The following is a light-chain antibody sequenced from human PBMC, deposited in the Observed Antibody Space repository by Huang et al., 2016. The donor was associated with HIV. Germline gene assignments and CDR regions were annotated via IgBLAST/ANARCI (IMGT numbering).Light chain of an antibody. CDR2: EAS. CDR3: QQYNDWSAVT. Sequence: EIVMTQSLATLSVSPGERATLSCRASQNIGGSLAWYQKKPGQAPRLRIYEASTRATGIPARFSGSESGTDFTLTISSLQSEDFAVYYCQQYNDWSAVTFGGGTKVEI. V-gene: IGKV3-15*01. J-gene: IGKJ4*01. CDR1: QNIGGS.